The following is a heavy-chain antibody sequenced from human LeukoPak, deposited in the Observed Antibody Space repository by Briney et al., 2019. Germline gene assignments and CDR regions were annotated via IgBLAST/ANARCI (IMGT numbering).Heavy chain of an antibody. CDR1: GFTFSSYG. CDR3: AKDPSDPRAIVVVPAAILDY. Sequence: SGGSLRLSCAASGFTFSSYGMHWVRQAPGKGLEWVAFIRYDGSNKYYADSVKGRFTISRDNSKNTLYLQMNSLRAEDTAVYYCAKDPSDPRAIVVVPAAILDYWGQGTLVTVSS. D-gene: IGHD2-2*02. CDR2: IRYDGSNK. V-gene: IGHV3-30*02. J-gene: IGHJ4*02.